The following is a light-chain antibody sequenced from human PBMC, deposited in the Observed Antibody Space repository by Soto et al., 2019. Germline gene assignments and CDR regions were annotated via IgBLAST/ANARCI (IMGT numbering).Light chain of an antibody. CDR3: QQYNNWPPWT. J-gene: IGKJ1*01. V-gene: IGKV3-15*01. CDR2: GAS. CDR1: QSVSSD. Sequence: DIVMTQSPSTLSLAPGGRSTLPFRASQSVSSDLAWYHQKPGQAPRLLIYGASTRATGIPARFSGSGSGTEFTLTISSLQSEDFAVYYCQQYNNWPPWTFGQGT.